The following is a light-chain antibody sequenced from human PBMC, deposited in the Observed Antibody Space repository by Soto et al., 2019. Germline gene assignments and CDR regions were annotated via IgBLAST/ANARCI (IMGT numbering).Light chain of an antibody. J-gene: IGKJ1*01. CDR3: HQDFNLPWT. CDR2: RAS. CDR1: QNIYSN. V-gene: IGKV3-15*01. Sequence: IVITQSPTTLSGSPRERATLCCRASQNIYSNIAWYQQRPGQAPRLLIYRASTRATGVPARFSGSGSGTEFTLTISSLQSEDFAVYFCHQDFNLPWTFGQGTKVDNK.